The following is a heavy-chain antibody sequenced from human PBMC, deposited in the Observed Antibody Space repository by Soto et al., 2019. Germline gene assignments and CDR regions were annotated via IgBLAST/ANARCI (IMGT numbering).Heavy chain of an antibody. D-gene: IGHD6-19*01. V-gene: IGHV3-23*01. CDR2: ISGSGGST. J-gene: IGHJ4*02. Sequence: EVQLLESGGGLVQPGRSLRLSCGASGCTFSSYAMSWVRQAPGKGLEWVSAISGSGGSTYYADSVKGRFTISRDNSKNTLYLQMNSLRAEDTAVYYCAKVIAVAEDYFDYWGQGTLVTVSS. CDR1: GCTFSSYA. CDR3: AKVIAVAEDYFDY.